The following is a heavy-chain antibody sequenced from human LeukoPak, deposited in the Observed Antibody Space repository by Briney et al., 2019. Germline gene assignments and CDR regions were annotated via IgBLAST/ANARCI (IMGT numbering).Heavy chain of an antibody. J-gene: IGHJ4*02. CDR2: IIPIFGTA. D-gene: IGHD2-2*01. V-gene: IGHV1-69*13. CDR1: GGTFSSYA. Sequence: SVKVSCKASGGTFSSYAISWVRQAPGQGLEWMGGIIPIFGTANYAQKFQGRVTITADESTSTAYMELSSLRSEDTAVYYCASNWVGDCSSTSGPDYWGQETLVTVSS. CDR3: ASNWVGDCSSTSGPDY.